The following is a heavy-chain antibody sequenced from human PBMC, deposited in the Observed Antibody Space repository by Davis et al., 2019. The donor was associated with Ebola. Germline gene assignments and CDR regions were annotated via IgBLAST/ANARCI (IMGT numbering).Heavy chain of an antibody. CDR3: ARGRGIAAAGPVDY. J-gene: IGHJ4*02. D-gene: IGHD6-13*01. CDR1: GYTFTSHG. V-gene: IGHV1-18*04. Sequence: ASVKVSCKASGYTFTSHGITWVRQAPGQGLEWMGWISAYNGNTNYAQKLQGRVTMTTDTSTSTAYMELRSLRSDDTAVYYCARGRGIAAAGPVDYWGQGTLVTVSS. CDR2: ISAYNGNT.